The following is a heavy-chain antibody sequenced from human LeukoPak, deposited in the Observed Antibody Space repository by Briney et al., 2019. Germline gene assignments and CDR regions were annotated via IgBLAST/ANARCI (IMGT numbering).Heavy chain of an antibody. CDR1: GFTFSSSV. D-gene: IGHD3-22*01. Sequence: GGSLRLSCAASGFTFSSSVMHWVRQAPGKGLEWVAVIWYDATNKFYAASLKGRFTISRDNSRNTLYLQMNSPGAEDTAVYYCARDPDYFDSSGLFDFWGQGTLVTVSS. V-gene: IGHV3-33*01. CDR3: ARDPDYFDSSGLFDF. J-gene: IGHJ4*02. CDR2: IWYDATNK.